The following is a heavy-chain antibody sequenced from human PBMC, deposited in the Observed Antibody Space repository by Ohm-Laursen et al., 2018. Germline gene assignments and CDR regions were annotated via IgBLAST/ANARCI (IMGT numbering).Heavy chain of an antibody. CDR1: GGSISSYY. Sequence: TLSLTCTVSGGSISSYYWNWIRQPPGKGLEWIGYIYSSGGTNPNPSHKSRVTISVDTSKNQFSLKLSSVTAADTAVYYCARSSYYSDSANWFDPWGLGALVTVSS. CDR3: ARSSYYSDSANWFDP. D-gene: IGHD3-22*01. V-gene: IGHV4-59*08. CDR2: IYSSGGT. J-gene: IGHJ5*02.